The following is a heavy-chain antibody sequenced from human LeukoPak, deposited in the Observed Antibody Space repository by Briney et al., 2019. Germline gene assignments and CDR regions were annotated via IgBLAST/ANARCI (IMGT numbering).Heavy chain of an antibody. Sequence: ASVKVSCKASGGTFSSYAISWVRQAPGQGLEWMGGIIPIFGTANYAQKFQGRVTITADESTSTAYMELSSLRSEDTAVYYCARTYYDILTGYSLRVYYYYYMDVWGKGTTVTISS. CDR3: ARTYYDILTGYSLRVYYYYYMDV. CDR1: GGTFSSYA. V-gene: IGHV1-69*13. CDR2: IIPIFGTA. D-gene: IGHD3-9*01. J-gene: IGHJ6*03.